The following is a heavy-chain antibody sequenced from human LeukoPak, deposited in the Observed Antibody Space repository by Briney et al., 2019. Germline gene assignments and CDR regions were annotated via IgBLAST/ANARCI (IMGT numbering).Heavy chain of an antibody. CDR1: GYTFTSYY. V-gene: IGHV1-46*01. J-gene: IGHJ6*03. CDR3: ARVLGGWYRALYYYYYMDV. CDR2: INPSGGST. D-gene: IGHD6-19*01. Sequence: GASVKVSCKASGYTFTSYYMHWVRQAPGQGLEWMGIINPSGGSTSYAQKFQGRVTMTRDMSTSTVYMELSSLRSEGTAVYYCARVLGGWYRALYYYYYMDVWGKGTTVTISS.